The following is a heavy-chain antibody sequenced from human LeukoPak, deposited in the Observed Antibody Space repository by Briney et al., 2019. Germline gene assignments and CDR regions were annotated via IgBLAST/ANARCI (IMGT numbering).Heavy chain of an antibody. J-gene: IGHJ5*02. Sequence: GGSLRLSCAASGFTFSADSMNWVRQAPGKGLEWVSYINSSSSAIYYAESVKGRFTISRDNAHNSLYLQMRSLRVEDTAVYYCARAFYYYDTSPWGQGTLVTVSS. CDR2: INSSSSAI. V-gene: IGHV3-48*04. CDR1: GFTFSADS. D-gene: IGHD3-22*01. CDR3: ARAFYYYDTSP.